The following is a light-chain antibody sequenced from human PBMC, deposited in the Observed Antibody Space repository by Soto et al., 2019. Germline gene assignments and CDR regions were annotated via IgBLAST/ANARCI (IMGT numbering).Light chain of an antibody. Sequence: EIVLTQSPATLSLSPGERATLSCRASQSVISYLAWYQQKPGQAPRLLIYDASNRATGIPARFSGSGSGTDFSLTISSLEREDFAVYYCQQRSNWPSKYTFGQGTKLEIK. CDR2: DAS. J-gene: IGKJ2*01. V-gene: IGKV3-11*01. CDR1: QSVISY. CDR3: QQRSNWPSKYT.